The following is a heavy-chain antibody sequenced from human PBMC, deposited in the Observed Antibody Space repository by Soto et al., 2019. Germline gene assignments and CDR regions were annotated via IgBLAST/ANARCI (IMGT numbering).Heavy chain of an antibody. CDR3: ARESYYYDSSGYFYYGMDV. CDR1: GFTFSSYG. V-gene: IGHV3-33*01. Sequence: GGSLRLSCAASGFTFSSYGMHWVRQAPGKGLEWVAVIWYDGSNKYYADSVKGRFTISRDNSKNTLCLQMNSLRAEDTAVYYCARESYYYDSSGYFYYGMDVWGQGTTVTVSS. D-gene: IGHD3-22*01. CDR2: IWYDGSNK. J-gene: IGHJ6*02.